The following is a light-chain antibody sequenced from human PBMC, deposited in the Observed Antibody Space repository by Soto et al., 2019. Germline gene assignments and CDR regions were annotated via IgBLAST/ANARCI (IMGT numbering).Light chain of an antibody. J-gene: IGKJ4*01. Sequence: DIQMTQSPSSLSASVGDRVTITCRASQRPDNYLNWYQQKPGEAPKLLIYARSTLQSGVPPRFSGGGTGTESTLTISSLQPEDFATYYCQQSYSTPLAFGGGTRVEIK. CDR3: QQSYSTPLA. V-gene: IGKV1-39*01. CDR2: ARS. CDR1: QRPDNY.